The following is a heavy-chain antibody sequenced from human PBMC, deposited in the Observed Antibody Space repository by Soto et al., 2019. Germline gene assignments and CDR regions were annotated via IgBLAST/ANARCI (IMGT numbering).Heavy chain of an antibody. CDR3: ARDTGSYYLDS. CDR2: IHYSGTT. Sequence: QVQLLESGPGLVKPSETLSLTCTIYGGSISSYLWSWIRQPPGKGLEGIGCIHYSGTTVYSPSLKSRVTMSIDTSENQFTLNLTSVTAADTAVYYCARDTGSYYLDSWGQGSLVTVSS. CDR1: GGSISSYL. V-gene: IGHV4-59*01. J-gene: IGHJ4*02. D-gene: IGHD1-26*01.